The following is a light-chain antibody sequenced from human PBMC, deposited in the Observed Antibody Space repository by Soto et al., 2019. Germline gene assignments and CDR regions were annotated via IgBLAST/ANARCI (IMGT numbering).Light chain of an antibody. CDR3: TSYTTTTAWV. V-gene: IGLV2-14*01. CDR1: SSDVGAYKY. J-gene: IGLJ3*02. CDR2: EVS. Sequence: QSALTQPASVSGSPGQSITISCTGSSSDVGAYKYVSWFQQHPGKAPKLIIYEVSNRPSGVSDRFSGSKSGNTASLTISGLQAEDEADYHCTSYTTTTAWVFGGGIKLTVL.